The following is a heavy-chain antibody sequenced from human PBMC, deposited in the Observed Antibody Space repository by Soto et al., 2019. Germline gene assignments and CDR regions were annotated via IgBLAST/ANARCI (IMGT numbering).Heavy chain of an antibody. J-gene: IGHJ4*02. CDR3: AKNRGWMVRGANRDFDY. V-gene: IGHV3-30*18. D-gene: IGHD3-10*01. CDR1: GFTFSSYG. CDR2: ISYDGSNK. Sequence: QVQLVESGGGVVQPGRSLRLSCAASGFTFSSYGMHWVRQAPGKGLEWVAVISYDGSNKYYADSVKGRFTISRDNSKNTLYLQMNSLRAEDTAVYYCAKNRGWMVRGANRDFDYWGQGTLVTVSS.